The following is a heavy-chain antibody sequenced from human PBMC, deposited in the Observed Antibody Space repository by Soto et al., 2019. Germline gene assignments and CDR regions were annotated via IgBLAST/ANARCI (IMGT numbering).Heavy chain of an antibody. V-gene: IGHV3-33*01. CDR2: IWYDASNK. Sequence: VQLVESGGGVVQPGRSLRLSCAASGFTFRTYGMYWVRQAPGKGLEWVAVIWYDASNKYYADSVKGRFTISRDNSENTLYLQMNSLAAEATAVYYCARGRVDGGELDLWGQGTLVTVSS. CDR1: GFTFRTYG. J-gene: IGHJ4*02. D-gene: IGHD1-26*01. CDR3: ARGRVDGGELDL.